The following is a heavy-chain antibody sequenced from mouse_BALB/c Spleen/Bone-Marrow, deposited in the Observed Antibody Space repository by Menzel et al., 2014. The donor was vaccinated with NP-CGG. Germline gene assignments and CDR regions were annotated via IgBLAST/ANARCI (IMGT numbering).Heavy chain of an antibody. Sequence: QVQLQQSGAELARPGASVKLSCKASVYTFTDYYINWVKQRTGQGLEWIGEIYPESGDAFYNENFKGKATLTADTSSSTAYMQLSSLTSDDSAVYFCAKGSFDYWGQGTTLTVSS. CDR3: AKGSFDY. D-gene: IGHD1-1*01. CDR2: IYPESGDA. V-gene: IGHV1-77*01. J-gene: IGHJ2*01. CDR1: VYTFTDYY.